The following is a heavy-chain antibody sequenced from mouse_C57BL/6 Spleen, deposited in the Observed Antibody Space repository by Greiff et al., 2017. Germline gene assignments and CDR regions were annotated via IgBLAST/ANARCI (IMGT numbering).Heavy chain of an antibody. Sequence: VQLQQSGTVLARPGASVKMSCKTSGYTFTSYWMHWVKQRPGQGLEWIGAIYPGNSDTSYNQKFKGKAKLTAVTSASTAYMELSSLTNEDSAVXYCTRDYGSSRDYYAMDYWGQGTSVTVSS. J-gene: IGHJ4*01. D-gene: IGHD1-1*01. CDR2: IYPGNSDT. V-gene: IGHV1-5*01. CDR3: TRDYGSSRDYYAMDY. CDR1: GYTFTSYW.